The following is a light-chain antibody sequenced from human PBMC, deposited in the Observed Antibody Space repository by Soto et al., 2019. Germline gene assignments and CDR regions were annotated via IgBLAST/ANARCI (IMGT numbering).Light chain of an antibody. CDR2: GAS. CDR1: QSVYINS. CDR3: QQYGDSPFT. J-gene: IGKJ2*01. V-gene: IGKV3-20*01. Sequence: EVVLTQSPGTLSLSPGESATLSCRASQSVYINSLAWYQHKRGRAPRLLIYGASTRATAVPDSFTGSGSGTDFALTISSIEPEDAAVYYCQQYGDSPFTFGPGTNLDIK.